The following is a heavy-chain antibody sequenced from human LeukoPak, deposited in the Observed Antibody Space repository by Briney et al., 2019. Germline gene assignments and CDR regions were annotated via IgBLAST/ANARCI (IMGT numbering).Heavy chain of an antibody. CDR3: ARDPTGSSG. CDR2: ISYDGSNK. D-gene: IGHD6-19*01. V-gene: IGHV3-30-3*01. CDR1: GFTFSSYA. J-gene: IGHJ4*02. Sequence: GGSLRISCAASGFTFSSYAMHWVRQAPGKGLEWVAVISYDGSNKYYADSVKGRFTISRDNSKNTLYLQMNSLRAEDTAVYYCARDPTGSSGWGQGTLVTVSS.